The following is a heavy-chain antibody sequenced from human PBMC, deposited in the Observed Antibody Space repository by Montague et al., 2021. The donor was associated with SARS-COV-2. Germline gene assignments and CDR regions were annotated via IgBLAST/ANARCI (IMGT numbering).Heavy chain of an antibody. CDR1: GDSITDDD. CDR2: IFKNGKT. D-gene: IGHD3-22*01. J-gene: IGHJ6*02. CDR3: ARYYERSLDV. Sequence: SETLSLTCTVSGDSITDDDWSWIRQPPGKGLEWIVNIFKNGKTDXDPSLRSRVITSVDTSKSQFSPKVTSVTAADTAVYYCARYYERSLDVWGQGTTVTVSS. V-gene: IGHV4-59*08.